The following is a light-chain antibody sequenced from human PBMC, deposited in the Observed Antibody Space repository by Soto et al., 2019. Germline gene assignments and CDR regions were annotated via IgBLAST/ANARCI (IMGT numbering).Light chain of an antibody. Sequence: DIQITQSPSTLPASVGDRVTVTCRASQSIRSWLAWYQEKPGKAPKLLIYKASLLETGVPSRFSGSGSGTDFTLTISSLQPEDFATYYCQRSYSTSSTFGQGTKVDIK. CDR3: QRSYSTSST. CDR2: KAS. CDR1: QSIRSW. V-gene: IGKV1-5*03. J-gene: IGKJ1*01.